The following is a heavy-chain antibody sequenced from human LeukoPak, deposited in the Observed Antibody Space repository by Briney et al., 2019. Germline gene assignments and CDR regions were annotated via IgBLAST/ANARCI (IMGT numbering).Heavy chain of an antibody. CDR2: IYHSGST. Sequence: SETLSLTCTVSGGSISSGGYYWSWIRQPPGKGLEWIGYIYHSGSTYYNPSLKSRVTISVDRSKNQFSLKLSSVTAADTAVYYCARAPSYGSGSPNWFDPWGQGTLVTVSS. V-gene: IGHV4-30-2*01. D-gene: IGHD3-10*01. CDR1: GGSISSGGYY. CDR3: ARAPSYGSGSPNWFDP. J-gene: IGHJ5*02.